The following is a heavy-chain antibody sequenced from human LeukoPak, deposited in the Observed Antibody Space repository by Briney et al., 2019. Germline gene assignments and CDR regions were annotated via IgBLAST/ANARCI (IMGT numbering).Heavy chain of an antibody. Sequence: PGGSLGPSGPASGLTFTSFPLTWVRQPQGRGLEWVSVINTGGGTTDYADSVKGRFTISRDNSENTLYLQMNSLRAEDTAVYYCAKGSGWYVWGQGTLVTVSS. V-gene: IGHV3-23*01. D-gene: IGHD6-19*01. CDR2: INTGGGTT. CDR1: GLTFTSFP. CDR3: AKGSGWYV. J-gene: IGHJ4*02.